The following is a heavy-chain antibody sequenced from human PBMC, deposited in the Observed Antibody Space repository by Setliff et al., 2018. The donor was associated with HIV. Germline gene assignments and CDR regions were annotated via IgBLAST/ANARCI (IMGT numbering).Heavy chain of an antibody. J-gene: IGHJ1*01. D-gene: IGHD4-17*01. Sequence: GESLKIPCKGSGYSFTIYWIVWVRQMPGKGLEWMGIIYPGDSDTRYSPSFQGQVTISADKSISTAYLRLSSLKASDTAMYYCATSDYGGNSGHFHHWGQGTLVTVSS. CDR3: ATSDYGGNSGHFHH. V-gene: IGHV5-51*01. CDR2: IYPGDSDT. CDR1: GYSFTIYW.